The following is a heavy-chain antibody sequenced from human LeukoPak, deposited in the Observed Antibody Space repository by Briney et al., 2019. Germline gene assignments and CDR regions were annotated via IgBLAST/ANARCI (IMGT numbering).Heavy chain of an antibody. CDR1: GFTFDDYA. CDR2: ISWNSGSI. CDR3: ARGRAAALWGDYMDV. J-gene: IGHJ6*03. V-gene: IGHV3-9*03. D-gene: IGHD6-13*01. Sequence: GGSLRLSCAASGFTFDDYAMHWVWQAPGKGLEWVSGISWNSGSIGYADSVKGRFTISRDNAKNSLYLQMNSLRAEDMALYYCARGRAAALWGDYMDVWGKGTTVTVSS.